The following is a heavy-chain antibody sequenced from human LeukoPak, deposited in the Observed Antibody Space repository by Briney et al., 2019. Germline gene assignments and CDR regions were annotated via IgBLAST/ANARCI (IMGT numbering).Heavy chain of an antibody. CDR1: GYTFTSYY. CDR2: INPSGGST. V-gene: IGHV1-46*01. D-gene: IGHD3-10*01. J-gene: IGHJ5*02. CDR3: ARDPDYYGSGSYYNGTNWFDP. Sequence: ASVKVSCKASGYTFTSYYMHWVRQAPGQGLEWMGIINPSGGSTSYAQKFQGRVTMTRDMSTSTAYMELSGLRSEDTAVYYCARDPDYYGSGSYYNGTNWFDPWGQGTLVTVSS.